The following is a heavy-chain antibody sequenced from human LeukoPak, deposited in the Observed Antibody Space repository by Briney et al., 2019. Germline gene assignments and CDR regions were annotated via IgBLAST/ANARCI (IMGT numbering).Heavy chain of an antibody. CDR1: GFTFSRHW. D-gene: IGHD2-2*01. Sequence: GGTLSLSCAASGFTFSRHWMSWVRQAPGKGKEWVATTNQDGGAEYYVDSVKGRFTISRDNAKNSLYLQMNSLRAEDTAVYYCAKLLSGYCSRTGCLNWFDPWGEGTL. V-gene: IGHV3-7*05. CDR3: AKLLSGYCSRTGCLNWFDP. CDR2: TNQDGGAE. J-gene: IGHJ5*02.